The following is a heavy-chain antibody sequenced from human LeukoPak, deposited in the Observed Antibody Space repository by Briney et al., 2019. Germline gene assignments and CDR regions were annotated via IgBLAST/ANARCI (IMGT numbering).Heavy chain of an antibody. CDR3: ARDSGSGWYHGY. CDR2: IYSGGST. D-gene: IGHD6-19*01. V-gene: IGHV3-53*01. J-gene: IGHJ4*02. CDR1: GFTVSSNY. Sequence: GGSLRLSCAASGFTVSSNYMSWVRQAPGKGLEWVSVIYSGGSTYYADSVKGRFTISRDNSMNTLYLQMNSLRAEDTAVYYRARDSGSGWYHGYWGQGTLVTVSS.